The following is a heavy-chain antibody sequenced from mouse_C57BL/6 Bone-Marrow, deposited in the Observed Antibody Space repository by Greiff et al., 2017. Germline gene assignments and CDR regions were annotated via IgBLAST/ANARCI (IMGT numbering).Heavy chain of an antibody. CDR3: ARKFYYGNYPYYFDY. CDR2: IYPGSGST. Sequence: QVQLQQPGAELVKPGASVKMSCKASGYTFTSYWITWVKQRPGQGLEWIGDIYPGSGSTNYNEKFKSKATLTVDTSSSTAYMQLSSLTSEDSAVYYCARKFYYGNYPYYFDYWGQGTTLTVSS. CDR1: GYTFTSYW. V-gene: IGHV1-55*01. J-gene: IGHJ2*01. D-gene: IGHD2-1*01.